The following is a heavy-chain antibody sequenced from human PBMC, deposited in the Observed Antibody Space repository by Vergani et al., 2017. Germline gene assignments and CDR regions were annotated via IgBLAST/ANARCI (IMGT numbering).Heavy chain of an antibody. CDR3: AGHRVSGGFFPSSYFYGMDV. D-gene: IGHD3-10*01. CDR1: DSSIMTNPY. J-gene: IGHJ6*02. Sequence: QVQLQESGPGLVKPSETLTLTCDVSDSSIMTNPYWGWFRQSPGKGREWIGCIHHSGDTHYNSSLKSRVSISFVSSSKFSLSLTSVTAADTAIYYCAGHRVSGGFFPSSYFYGMDVWGHGTTVTVSS. CDR2: IHHSGDT. V-gene: IGHV4-38-2*01.